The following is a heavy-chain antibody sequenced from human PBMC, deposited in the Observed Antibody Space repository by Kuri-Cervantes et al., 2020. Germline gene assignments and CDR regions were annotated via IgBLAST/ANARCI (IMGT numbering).Heavy chain of an antibody. CDR3: AKGQDGALPGALGDY. Sequence: GGSLRLSCTVSGGSISSSSYYWGWIRQPPGKGLEWVSAISGSGGSTYYADSVKGRFTISRDNSKNTLYLQMNGLRAEDTAAYYCAKGQDGALPGALGDYWGQGTLVTVSS. V-gene: IGHV3-23*01. CDR2: ISGSGGST. CDR1: GGSISSSSYY. D-gene: IGHD2-2*01. J-gene: IGHJ4*02.